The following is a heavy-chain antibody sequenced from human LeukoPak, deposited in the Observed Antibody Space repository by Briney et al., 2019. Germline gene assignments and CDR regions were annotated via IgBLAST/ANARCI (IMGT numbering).Heavy chain of an antibody. Sequence: GGSLRLSCAASGFTFSSYGMHWVRQAPGRGLEWLAFIRYDGSNKYYADSVKGRFTISRDNSKNTLYLQMNSLRAEDTAVYCCAAPRGGYDYLDFWDQGTLVTVS. CDR3: AAPRGGYDYLDF. CDR1: GFTFSSYG. J-gene: IGHJ4*02. CDR2: IRYDGSNK. D-gene: IGHD5-12*01. V-gene: IGHV3-30*02.